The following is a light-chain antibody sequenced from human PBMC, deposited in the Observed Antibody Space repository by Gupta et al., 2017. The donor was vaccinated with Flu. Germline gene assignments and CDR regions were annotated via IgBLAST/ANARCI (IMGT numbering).Light chain of an antibody. CDR3: QSAARTSTYYV. CDR2: KDI. CDR1: AWPNQY. Sequence: QKARITVAGDAWPNQYVYCFHQNPGQAPTLLIYKDIGRPSGSAERFSAAGSGTTATLTISGVQAEDEADYYCQSAARTSTYYVFGAGTKRTV. J-gene: IGLJ1*01. V-gene: IGLV3-25*03.